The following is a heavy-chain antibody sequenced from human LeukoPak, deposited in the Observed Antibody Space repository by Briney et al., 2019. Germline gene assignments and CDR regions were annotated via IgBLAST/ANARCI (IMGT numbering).Heavy chain of an antibody. CDR2: ISSSGGST. Sequence: GGSLRLSCAASGFTFSSYAMSWVRQAPGKGLEWVSAISSSGGSTYYADSVKGRFTISRDNSKNTLYLQMNSLRAEDTAVYYCASTGARYYYDSSGYYSFDYWGQVTLVTVSS. CDR3: ASTGARYYYDSSGYYSFDY. V-gene: IGHV3-23*01. J-gene: IGHJ4*02. D-gene: IGHD3-22*01. CDR1: GFTFSSYA.